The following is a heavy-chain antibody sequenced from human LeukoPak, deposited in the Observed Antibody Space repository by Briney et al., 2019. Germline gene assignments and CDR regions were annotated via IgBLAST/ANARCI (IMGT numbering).Heavy chain of an antibody. CDR1: RFTFSSCD. Sequence: AGSLTLSCAASRFTFSSCDMSGVRQAPGEGRVGVSTISDSGGSTYYAYSVKGRFTISRDNSTSTLYLQVNSLRGEDTAVYYCAKSDSEAQRGYFDYWGQGTLVTVSS. V-gene: IGHV3-23*01. D-gene: IGHD3-10*01. CDR3: AKSDSEAQRGYFDY. CDR2: ISDSGGST. J-gene: IGHJ4*02.